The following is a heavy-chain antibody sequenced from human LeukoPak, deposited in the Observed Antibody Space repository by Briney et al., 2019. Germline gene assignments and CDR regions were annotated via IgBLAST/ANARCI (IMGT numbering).Heavy chain of an antibody. CDR3: ARDTSAEKRWLQLPDF. V-gene: IGHV3-30-3*01. D-gene: IGHD5-24*01. CDR2: TSYDGGNK. CDR1: GFTFSSYA. J-gene: IGHJ4*02. Sequence: GRSLRLSCAASGFTFSSYAFHWLRQAPGKGLEWVAVTSYDGGNKYCADSVKGRFTISRDNSKNTLLLQMNSLTAEDTALYYCARDTSAEKRWLQLPDFWGQGTLVTVSS.